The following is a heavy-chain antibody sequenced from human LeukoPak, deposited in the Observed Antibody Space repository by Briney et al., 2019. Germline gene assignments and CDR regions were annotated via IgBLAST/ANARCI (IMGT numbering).Heavy chain of an antibody. Sequence: GGSLRLSCAASGFTFSSYAMHWVRQAPGKGLEWVAVISYDGSNKYYADSVKGRFTISRDNSKNTLYLQMNSLRAEDTAVYYCARDLYSGYEGGFDYWGQGTLVTVSS. CDR3: ARDLYSGYEGGFDY. CDR2: ISYDGSNK. CDR1: GFTFSSYA. J-gene: IGHJ4*02. V-gene: IGHV3-30-3*01. D-gene: IGHD5-12*01.